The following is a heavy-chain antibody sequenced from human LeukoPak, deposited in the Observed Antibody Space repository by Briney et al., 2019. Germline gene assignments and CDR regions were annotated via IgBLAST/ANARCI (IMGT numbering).Heavy chain of an antibody. CDR1: GFTFSSYG. J-gene: IGHJ3*02. CDR2: IKQDGSEK. V-gene: IGHV3-7*03. Sequence: GGSLRLSCAASGFTFSSYGMHWVRQAPGKGLEWVANIKQDGSEKYYVDSVKGRFTISRDNAKNSLYLQMNSLRAEDTAVYYCARVGLVHDAFDIWGQGTMVTVSS. CDR3: ARVGLVHDAFDI. D-gene: IGHD2-2*01.